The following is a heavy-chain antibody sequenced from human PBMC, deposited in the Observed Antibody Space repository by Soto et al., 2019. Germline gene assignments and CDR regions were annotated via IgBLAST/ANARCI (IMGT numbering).Heavy chain of an antibody. J-gene: IGHJ6*02. D-gene: IGHD2-15*01. V-gene: IGHV3-23*01. Sequence: GGSLRLSCAASGFSFSNYAMSWVRQPPGKGLEWVSGISGSGGSIDYADSVKGRFTISRDNSKNTLYLQMNSLRVEDTAEYYCAKDKWFCSGGNCHYYGLDVWGQGTTVTRLL. CDR1: GFSFSNYA. CDR3: AKDKWFCSGGNCHYYGLDV. CDR2: ISGSGGSI.